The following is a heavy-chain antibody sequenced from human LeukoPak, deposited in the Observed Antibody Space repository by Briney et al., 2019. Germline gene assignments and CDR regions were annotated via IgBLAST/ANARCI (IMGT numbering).Heavy chain of an antibody. Sequence: GGSLRLSCAASGFTFSSYEMNWVRQAPGKGLEWVSYISSSGSTIYYADSVKGRFTISRDNAKNSLYLQMNSLRAEDTAVYYCARDLGQWLVRALDYWGREPWSPSPQ. CDR3: ARDLGQWLVRALDY. CDR2: ISSSGSTI. V-gene: IGHV3-48*03. J-gene: IGHJ4*02. D-gene: IGHD6-19*01. CDR1: GFTFSSYE.